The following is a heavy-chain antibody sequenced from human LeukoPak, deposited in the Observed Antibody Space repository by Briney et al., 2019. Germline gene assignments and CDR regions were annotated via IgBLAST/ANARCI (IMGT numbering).Heavy chain of an antibody. J-gene: IGHJ4*02. CDR2: ISSSSSYI. Sequence: GGSLRLSCAASGFTFSCYSMNWVRQAPGKGLEWVSSISSSSSYIYYADSVKGRFTISRDNAKNSLYLQMNSLRAEDTAVYYCAGGVKMLPPLDYWGQGTLVTVSS. CDR3: AGGVKMLPPLDY. V-gene: IGHV3-21*01. CDR1: GFTFSCYS. D-gene: IGHD5-24*01.